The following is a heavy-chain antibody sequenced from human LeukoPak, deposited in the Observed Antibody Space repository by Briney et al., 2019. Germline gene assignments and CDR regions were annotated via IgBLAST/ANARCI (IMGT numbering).Heavy chain of an antibody. V-gene: IGHV1-69*13. Sequence: GASVKVSCKASGGTFSSYAISWVRQAPGQGLEWMGGIIPIFGTANYAQKFQGRVTITADESTSTAYMELRSLRSDDTAVYYCARDVTMVRGVISTLGYWGQGTLVTVSS. J-gene: IGHJ4*02. CDR1: GGTFSSYA. CDR2: IIPIFGTA. CDR3: ARDVTMVRGVISTLGY. D-gene: IGHD3-10*01.